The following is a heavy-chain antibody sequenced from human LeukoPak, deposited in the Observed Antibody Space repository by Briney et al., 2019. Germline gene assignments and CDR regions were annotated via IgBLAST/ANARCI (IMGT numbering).Heavy chain of an antibody. Sequence: GGSLRLSCAASGFTFSSYWMHWVRHAPGKGLVWVSRIDSDGSSTNYADSVKGRFTISRDNAKSTLYLQMNSLRAEDTAVYYCARDSTDYGDYGDWGQGTLVTVSS. CDR3: ARDSTDYGDYGD. CDR2: IDSDGSST. J-gene: IGHJ4*02. D-gene: IGHD4-17*01. CDR1: GFTFSSYW. V-gene: IGHV3-74*01.